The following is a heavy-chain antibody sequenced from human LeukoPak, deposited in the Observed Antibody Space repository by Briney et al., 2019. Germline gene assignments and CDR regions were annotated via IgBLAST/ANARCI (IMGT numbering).Heavy chain of an antibody. CDR1: GGSISSSGYF. V-gene: IGHV4-39*07. CDR3: ARASHYAMDV. CDR2: ISYSGNT. Sequence: KPSETLSLTCTVSGGSISSSGYFWGWVRQPPGKGLEWIGTISYSGNTYYKASLKGRVTISADTSKNQFSLSLSSVTAADTAVYYCARASHYAMDVWGKGTTVTVSP. D-gene: IGHD2-2*01. J-gene: IGHJ6*04.